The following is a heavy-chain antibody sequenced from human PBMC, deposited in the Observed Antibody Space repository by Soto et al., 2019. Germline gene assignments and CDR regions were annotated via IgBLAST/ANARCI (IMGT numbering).Heavy chain of an antibody. D-gene: IGHD2-2*01. CDR1: GFTFSSYG. CDR3: AKILVAGYIGY. V-gene: IGHV3-23*01. CDR2: IGGSGGST. J-gene: IGHJ4*02. Sequence: GGSLRLSCAASGFTFSSYGMHWVRQAPGKGLEWVSAIGGSGGSTYYADSAKGRFTISRDNSKNTLYLQMNSLRVEDTAVYYCAKILVAGYIGYWGQGTLVTVSS.